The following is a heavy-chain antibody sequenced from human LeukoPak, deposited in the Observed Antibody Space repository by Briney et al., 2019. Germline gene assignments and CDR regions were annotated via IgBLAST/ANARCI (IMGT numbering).Heavy chain of an antibody. CDR2: INYSGST. J-gene: IGHJ4*02. V-gene: IGHV4-39*07. CDR1: GGSISSSSYY. D-gene: IGHD3-10*01. CDR3: ARTDYFGSGSYYNSY. Sequence: RSSETLSLTCTVSGGSISSSSYYWGWIRQPPGKGLEWIGSINYSGSTYYNPSLKSRVTISVDTSKNQFSLKLSSVTAADTAVYYCARTDYFGSGSYYNSYWGQGTLVTVSS.